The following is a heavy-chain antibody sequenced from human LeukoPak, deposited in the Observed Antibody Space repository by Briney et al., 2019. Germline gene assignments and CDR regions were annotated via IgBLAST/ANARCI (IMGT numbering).Heavy chain of an antibody. CDR1: GYIFNTYG. CDR3: ARDRGSGGSDI. Sequence: ASVKVSCKASGYIFNTYGFSWVRQAPGQGLEWLGWISSYNGNTNYAQKFQGRVTLTTDTSTTTAYMELSGLRSDDTAVYYCARDRGSGGSDIWGQGTMVTVSS. V-gene: IGHV1-18*01. J-gene: IGHJ3*02. CDR2: ISSYNGNT. D-gene: IGHD3-10*01.